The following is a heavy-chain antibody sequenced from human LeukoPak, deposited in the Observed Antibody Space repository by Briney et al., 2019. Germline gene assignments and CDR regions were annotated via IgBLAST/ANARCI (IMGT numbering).Heavy chain of an antibody. CDR1: VFSLRTSRLG. Sequence: SGPTLLHPTPTLTLTCTFSVFSLRTSRLGVAGIRQRPGKALEWLALIYWDDDKRYSPSLMSRLTITKDISKTQVVLTMTNMDPVDTATYYCAHRPTGDGEFDYWGQGILVTVSS. CDR2: IYWDDDK. D-gene: IGHD7-27*01. J-gene: IGHJ4*02. V-gene: IGHV2-5*02. CDR3: AHRPTGDGEFDY.